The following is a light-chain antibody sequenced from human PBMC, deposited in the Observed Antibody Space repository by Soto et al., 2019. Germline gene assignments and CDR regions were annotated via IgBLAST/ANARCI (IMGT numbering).Light chain of an antibody. CDR2: GAS. J-gene: IGKJ5*01. V-gene: IGKV3-20*01. CDR3: QQTGNSPIT. Sequence: EIVLTQYPGNLSLSPGERATLSCRASQSVSSRYLALYQQKRGQAHRLIIYGASSRATVIPDRFSGSASGTDGTITISRLEEEDGTEYYCQQTGNSPITFGQGTQLEIK. CDR1: QSVSSRY.